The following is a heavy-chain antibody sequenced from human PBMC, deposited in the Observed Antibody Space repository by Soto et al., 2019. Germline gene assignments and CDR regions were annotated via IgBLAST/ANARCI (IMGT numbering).Heavy chain of an antibody. CDR3: ARRCYFAEYFHH. CDR2: INHSGSK. CDR1: GGSFSGYY. D-gene: IGHD3-10*01. Sequence: QVQLQQWGAGLLKTSEHLSLTCAVSGGSFSGYYWSWIRQPPGKGLEWIGEINHSGSKNYNPSLKSRGTISEVTSKNQISRKLSSVTAADPAVYYCARRCYFAEYFHHWGQGTLVTVSS. J-gene: IGHJ1*01. V-gene: IGHV4-34*01.